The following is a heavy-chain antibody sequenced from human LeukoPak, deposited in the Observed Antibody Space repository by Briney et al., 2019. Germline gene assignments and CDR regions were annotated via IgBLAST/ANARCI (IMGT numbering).Heavy chain of an antibody. CDR2: VNPNSGNT. J-gene: IGHJ5*02. CDR1: GYTFTSYD. CDR3: ARRLRWSENWFDR. Sequence: ASVKVSCKASGYTFTSYDINWVRQATGQGLEWMGWVNPNSGNTGYAQKFQGRVTMTRNTSISTAYMELSSLRSEDTAVYYCARRLRWSENWFDRWGQGTLVTVSS. D-gene: IGHD4-23*01. V-gene: IGHV1-8*01.